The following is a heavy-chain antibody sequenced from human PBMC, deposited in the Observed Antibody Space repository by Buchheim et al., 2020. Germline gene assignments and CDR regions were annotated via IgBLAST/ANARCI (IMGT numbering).Heavy chain of an antibody. CDR3: ARHRAYDSSGYVFDY. Sequence: QVQLVESGGGVVQPGRSLRLPCAASGFTFSSYGMHWVRQAPGKGLEWVAVIWYDGSNKYYADSVKGRFTISRDNSKNTLYLQMNSLRAEDTAVYYCARHRAYDSSGYVFDYWGQGTL. CDR1: GFTFSSYG. CDR2: IWYDGSNK. J-gene: IGHJ4*02. V-gene: IGHV3-33*01. D-gene: IGHD3-22*01.